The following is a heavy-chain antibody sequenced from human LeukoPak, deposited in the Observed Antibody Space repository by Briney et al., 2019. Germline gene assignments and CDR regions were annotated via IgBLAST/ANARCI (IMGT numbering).Heavy chain of an antibody. V-gene: IGHV4-61*02. CDR3: ARDTASPSYFDS. CDR2: IYTSGST. J-gene: IGHJ4*02. Sequence: PSETLSLTCTVSGGSISSGTYYWSWTRQPAGKGLEWIGRIYTSGSTTYNPSLKSRVTISVDTSKNQFSLKLSSVTAADTAVYYCARDTASPSYFDSWGQGTLVTVSS. CDR1: GGSISSGTYY.